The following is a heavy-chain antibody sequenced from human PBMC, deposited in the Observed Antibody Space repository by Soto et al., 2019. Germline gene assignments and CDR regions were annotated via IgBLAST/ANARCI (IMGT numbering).Heavy chain of an antibody. CDR3: ARDSRTLTADPPTAFDI. Sequence: GGSMRLSCVASGFSFSNYEMNWVRQAPGKGLERVSYISPSGYITYYADSVKGRFTISRDNAKNSLFLQLNSLRVEDTAVYYCARDSRTLTADPPTAFDIWGQGTLQTASS. CDR2: ISPSGYIT. J-gene: IGHJ3*02. CDR1: GFSFSNYE. D-gene: IGHD2-21*02. V-gene: IGHV3-48*03.